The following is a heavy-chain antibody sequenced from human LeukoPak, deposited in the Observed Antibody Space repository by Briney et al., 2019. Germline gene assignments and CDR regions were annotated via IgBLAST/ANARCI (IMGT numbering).Heavy chain of an antibody. J-gene: IGHJ4*02. CDR2: ISTSSSYT. CDR3: ARHRTASDY. Sequence: PGGSLRPSCAASGFTFSSYSMNWVRQAPGKGLEWVSSISTSSSYTYYADSVKGRFTISRDNAKNSLYLQMNSLRVEDTAVYYCARHRTASDYWGQGTLVTVSS. D-gene: IGHD3-16*02. V-gene: IGHV3-21*01. CDR1: GFTFSSYS.